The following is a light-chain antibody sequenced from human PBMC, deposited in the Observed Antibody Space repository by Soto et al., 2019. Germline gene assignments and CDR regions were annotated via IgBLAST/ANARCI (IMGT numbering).Light chain of an antibody. CDR3: QHYKSYSRT. J-gene: IGKJ1*01. CDR2: KAS. V-gene: IGKV1-5*03. CDR1: QSIDIW. Sequence: DIQMIQSPSTLSASVGDRVSITCRATQSIDIWLAWYQQKPGKAPKVLIYKASILESGVPSRFRGSGSGTEFTLTISSLQPEDFATYYCQHYKSYSRTFGQGTKVEIK.